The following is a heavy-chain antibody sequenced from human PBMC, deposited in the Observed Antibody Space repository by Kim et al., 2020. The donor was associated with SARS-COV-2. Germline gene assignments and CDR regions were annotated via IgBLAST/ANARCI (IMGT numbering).Heavy chain of an antibody. Sequence: GGSLRLSCAASGFTLTNYGIHWVRQTPGKGLEWVAVIWSAGNNEDYADSVKGRFAISRDNSKNTVSLQMNSLRGDDTAVYFCARDRGAGQWGLLDFWGQGTLVTVSS. CDR2: IWSAGNNE. D-gene: IGHD1-26*01. CDR1: GFTLTNYG. J-gene: IGHJ4*02. CDR3: ARDRGAGQWGLLDF. V-gene: IGHV3-33*01.